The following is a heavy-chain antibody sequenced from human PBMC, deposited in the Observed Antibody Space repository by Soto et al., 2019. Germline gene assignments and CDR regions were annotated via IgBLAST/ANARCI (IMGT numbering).Heavy chain of an antibody. V-gene: IGHV1-18*01. CDR1: GYTFTNYG. Sequence: VASVKVSCKTSGYTFTNYGLNWVRHAPGQGFEWMGWISTYNGKTNYAQKFQGRVTMTTDTSTGTAYMELRSLRSDDTAVYFCARDLMSSGWYGIDYWG. D-gene: IGHD6-19*01. J-gene: IGHJ4*01. CDR2: ISTYNGKT. CDR3: ARDLMSSGWYGIDY.